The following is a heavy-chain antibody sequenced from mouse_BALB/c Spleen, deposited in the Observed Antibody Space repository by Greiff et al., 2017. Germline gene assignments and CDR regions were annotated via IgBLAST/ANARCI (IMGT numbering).Heavy chain of an antibody. CDR2: ISSGSSTI. V-gene: IGHV5-17*02. J-gene: IGHJ4*01. D-gene: IGHD2-2*01. CDR3: ALWLLYIYAMDY. Sequence: EVQGVESGGGLVQPGGSRKLSCAASGFTFSSFGMHWVRQAPEKGLEWVAYISSGSSTIYYADTVKGRFTISRDNPKNTLFLQMTSLRSEDTAMYYCALWLLYIYAMDYWGQGTSVTVSS. CDR1: GFTFSSFG.